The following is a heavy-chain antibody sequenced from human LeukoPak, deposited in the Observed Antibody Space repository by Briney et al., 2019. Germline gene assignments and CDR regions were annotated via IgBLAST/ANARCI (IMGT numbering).Heavy chain of an antibody. CDR2: MNPNSGNT. V-gene: IGHV1-8*01. CDR1: GYTFTSYD. D-gene: IGHD3-10*01. Sequence: ASVKVSCKASGYTFTSYDINWVRQATGQGLEWKGWMNPNSGNTGYAQKFQGRVTMTRNTSISTAYMELSSLRSEDTAVYYCARASSGSYYDYYYYMDVWGKGTTVTVSS. CDR3: ARASSGSYYDYYYYMDV. J-gene: IGHJ6*03.